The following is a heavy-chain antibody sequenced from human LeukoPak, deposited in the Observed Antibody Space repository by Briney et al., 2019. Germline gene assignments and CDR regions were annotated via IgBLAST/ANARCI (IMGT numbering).Heavy chain of an antibody. CDR3: ARGGYTISSYIFDY. CDR1: GGSISSYW. V-gene: IGHV4-4*07. J-gene: IGHJ4*02. CDR2: IYTTGRT. Sequence: PSETLSLTCSVSGGSISSYWGSWIRQPAGKGLEFIGRIYTTGRTNYNPSLKSRVSMSVDTSKNKFSLELRSVTAADTAVYFCARGGYTISSYIFDYWGQGALVTVSS. D-gene: IGHD3-16*02.